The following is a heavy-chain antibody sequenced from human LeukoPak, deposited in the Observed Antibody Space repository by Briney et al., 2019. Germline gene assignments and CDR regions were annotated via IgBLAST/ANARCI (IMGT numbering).Heavy chain of an antibody. CDR1: GGSLTSSGSY. CDR2: IYYSGST. J-gene: IGHJ5*02. V-gene: IGHV4-39*07. Sequence: TSETLSLTCTVSGGSLTSSGSYWDWIRQTPGKGLEWIGTIYYSGSTSYNPSLKSRVTMSVDTSKNQFFLNLNSVTAADTAVYFCARNESRRFHILESRVYNWFDPWGQGTLVTVSS. CDR3: ARNESRRFHILESRVYNWFDP. D-gene: IGHD3-3*01.